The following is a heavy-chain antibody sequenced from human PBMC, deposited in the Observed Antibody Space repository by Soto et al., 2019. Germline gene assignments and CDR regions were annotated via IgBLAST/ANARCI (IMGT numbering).Heavy chain of an antibody. CDR3: ARGGSYLAYYYGMDV. Sequence: SETLSLTCTVSGGSISSSSYYWGWIRQPPGKGLEWIGSIYYSGSTYYNPSLKSRVTISVDTSKNQFSLKLSSVTAADTAVYYCARGGSYLAYYYGMDVWGQGTTVTVSS. CDR2: IYYSGST. V-gene: IGHV4-39*01. D-gene: IGHD1-26*01. CDR1: GGSISSSSYY. J-gene: IGHJ6*02.